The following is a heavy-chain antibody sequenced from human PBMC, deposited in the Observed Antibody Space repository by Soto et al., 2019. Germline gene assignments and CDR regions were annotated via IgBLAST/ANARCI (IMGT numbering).Heavy chain of an antibody. CDR2: INPSGGST. J-gene: IGHJ5*02. V-gene: IGHV1-46*01. CDR3: ARELRLVFVSGEFDP. D-gene: IGHD2-15*01. CDR1: GYTFTSYY. Sequence: GASVKVSCKASGYTFTSYYMHWVRQAPGQGLEWMGIINPSGGSTSYAQKFQGRVTMTRDTSTSTVYMELSSLRSEDTAVYYCARELRLVFVSGEFDPWGQGTLVTVSS.